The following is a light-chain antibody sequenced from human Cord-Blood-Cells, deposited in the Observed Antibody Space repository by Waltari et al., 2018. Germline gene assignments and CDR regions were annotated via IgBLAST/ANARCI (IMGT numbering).Light chain of an antibody. Sequence: IQMTQSPSSLSAFVGCRVTISCRASQSSSSYLNWYQQKPGKAPKLLIYAASSLQSGVPSRVSGSGSGTDFTLTISSLQPEDFATYYCQQSYSTPRTFGQGTKLEIK. CDR3: QQSYSTPRT. CDR1: QSSSSY. V-gene: IGKV1-39*01. J-gene: IGKJ2*01. CDR2: AAS.